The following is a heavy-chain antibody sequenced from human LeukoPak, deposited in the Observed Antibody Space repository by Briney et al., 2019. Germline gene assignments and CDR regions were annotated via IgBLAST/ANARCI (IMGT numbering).Heavy chain of an antibody. D-gene: IGHD1-20*01. CDR1: GFTFSSFT. J-gene: IGHJ4*02. CDR2: ISSSSDYI. Sequence: GGSLRLSCAASGFTFSSFTMNWVRQAPGKGLEWASSISSSSDYIYYADSVKGRFTISRDNAKNSLYLQMNSLRAEDTAVYYCARDSYNWNDGGADYWGQGTLVTVSS. V-gene: IGHV3-21*01. CDR3: ARDSYNWNDGGADY.